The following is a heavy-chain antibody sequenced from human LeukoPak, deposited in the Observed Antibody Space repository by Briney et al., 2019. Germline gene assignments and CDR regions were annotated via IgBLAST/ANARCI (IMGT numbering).Heavy chain of an antibody. CDR1: GGTFSSYA. J-gene: IGHJ6*03. CDR2: IIPIFGTA. Sequence: GASVKVSCKASGGTFSSYAISWVRQAPGQGLEWTGGIIPIFGTANYAQKFQGRVTITADESTSTAYMELSSLRSEDTAVYYCAREPAVTIEPNYYYYYYYMDVWGKGTTVTVSS. V-gene: IGHV1-69*13. CDR3: AREPAVTIEPNYYYYYYYMDV. D-gene: IGHD4-17*01.